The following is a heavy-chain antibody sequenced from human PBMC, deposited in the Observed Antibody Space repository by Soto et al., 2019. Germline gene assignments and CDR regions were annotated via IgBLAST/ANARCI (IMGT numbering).Heavy chain of an antibody. CDR1: GYTFTNSG. V-gene: IGHV1-18*01. D-gene: IGHD1-26*01. CDR3: ARGGSLYWYFDL. J-gene: IGHJ2*01. Sequence: ASVKVSCKASGYTFTNSGISWVRQAPGQGLEWMGWISTDNGNTKYSQKFQGRVTITRDTSASTAYMELSSLRSEDTAVYYCARGGSLYWYFDLWGRGTLVTVSS. CDR2: ISTDNGNT.